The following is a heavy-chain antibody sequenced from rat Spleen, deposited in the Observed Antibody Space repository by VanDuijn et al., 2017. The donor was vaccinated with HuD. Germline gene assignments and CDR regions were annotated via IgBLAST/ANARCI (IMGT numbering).Heavy chain of an antibody. CDR1: GFTFNDYY. CDR3: ARSVFDY. Sequence: EVQLVESDGGLVQPGRSLKLSCAASGFTFNDYYMAWVRQAPTKGLEWVATINYDGSSTNYRDSVKGRFTISRDNAKSTLYLQMDSLKSEDTATYYCARSVFDYWGQGVMVTVSS. V-gene: IGHV5-7*01. CDR2: INYDGSST. J-gene: IGHJ2*01.